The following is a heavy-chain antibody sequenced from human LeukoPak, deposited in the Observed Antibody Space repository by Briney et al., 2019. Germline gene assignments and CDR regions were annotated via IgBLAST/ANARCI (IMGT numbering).Heavy chain of an antibody. CDR2: ISSSSSYI. CDR3: ARDYCSGDSCYSRWFDP. CDR1: GFTFSSYS. V-gene: IGHV3-21*01. Sequence: PGGSLRLSCAASGFTFSSYSMNWVRQAPGKGLEWVSSISSSSSYIYYADSVKGRFTISRDNAKNSLYLQMNSLRAEDTAVYYCARDYCSGDSCYSRWFDPWGQGTLVTVSS. D-gene: IGHD2-15*01. J-gene: IGHJ5*02.